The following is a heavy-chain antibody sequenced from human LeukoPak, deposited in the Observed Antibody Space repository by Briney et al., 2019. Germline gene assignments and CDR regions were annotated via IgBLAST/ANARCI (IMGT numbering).Heavy chain of an antibody. D-gene: IGHD3-10*01. Sequence: GGSLRLSCAASGFTFSDSAMTWVRQVPGKGLEWVSLISSSGGNTYYADSVKGRFTISRDNSKNTLSLQMNSLRVEDTAIYYCARGGTSLVREFDSWGQGTLVTVSS. J-gene: IGHJ4*02. CDR3: ARGGTSLVREFDS. CDR1: GFTFSDSA. V-gene: IGHV3-23*01. CDR2: ISSSGGNT.